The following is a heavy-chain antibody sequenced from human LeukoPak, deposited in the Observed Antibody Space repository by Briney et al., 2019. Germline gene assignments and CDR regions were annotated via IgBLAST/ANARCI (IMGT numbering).Heavy chain of an antibody. CDR2: IYYSGST. V-gene: IGHV4-39*07. J-gene: IGHJ5*02. CDR3: ARWLPGRFDP. Sequence: SETLSLTCTVSGVSISSSSYYWGWIRQPPGKGLEWIGSIYYSGSTYYNPSLKSRVTISVDTSKNQFSLKLSSVTAADTAVYYCARWLPGRFDPWGQGTLVTVSS. D-gene: IGHD5-12*01. CDR1: GVSISSSSYY.